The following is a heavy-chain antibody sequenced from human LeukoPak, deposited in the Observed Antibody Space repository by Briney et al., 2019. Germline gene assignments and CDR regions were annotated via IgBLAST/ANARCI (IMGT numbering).Heavy chain of an antibody. CDR1: GGSISSYY. CDR3: AREVYYGSGTDMGADAFDI. Sequence: PSETLSLTCTVSGGSISSYYWSWIRQPPEKGLEWIGYIYYSGSTNYNPSLKSRVTISVDTSKNQFSLKLSSVTAADTAVYYCAREVYYGSGTDMGADAFDIWGQGTMVTVSS. D-gene: IGHD3-10*01. CDR2: IYYSGST. V-gene: IGHV4-59*01. J-gene: IGHJ3*02.